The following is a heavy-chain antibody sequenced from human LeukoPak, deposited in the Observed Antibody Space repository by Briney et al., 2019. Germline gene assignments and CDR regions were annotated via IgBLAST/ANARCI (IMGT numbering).Heavy chain of an antibody. CDR2: ISGRGCST. D-gene: IGHD3-22*01. V-gene: IGHV3-23*01. Sequence: GRSLRLFCAASRLTFRSYAMSWVRQAPGKGLEWVSAISGRGCSTYYAESVKGRFTISRGNSKNTLYLQMNSLRAEDTAVYYCAKGPYDSSGYYYYYGMDVWGQGTTVTV. CDR1: RLTFRSYA. J-gene: IGHJ6*02. CDR3: AKGPYDSSGYYYYYGMDV.